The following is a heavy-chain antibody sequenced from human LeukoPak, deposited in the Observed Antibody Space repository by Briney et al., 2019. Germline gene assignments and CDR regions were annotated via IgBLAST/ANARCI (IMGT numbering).Heavy chain of an antibody. D-gene: IGHD4-11*01. CDR3: ARDSADSNHYFDY. CDR1: GGSISSYY. Sequence: TPSETLSLTCTVSGGSISSYYWSWIRQPPGKGLEWIGYIYYSGSTNYNPSLKSRVTISVDTSKNQFSLRLSSVTAADTAVYYCARDSADSNHYFDYWGQGTLVTVSS. J-gene: IGHJ4*02. CDR2: IYYSGST. V-gene: IGHV4-59*01.